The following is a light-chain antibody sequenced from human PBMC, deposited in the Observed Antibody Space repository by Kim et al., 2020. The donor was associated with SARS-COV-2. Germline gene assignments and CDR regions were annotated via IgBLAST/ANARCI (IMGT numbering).Light chain of an antibody. CDR3: QKYNSAPWT. V-gene: IGKV1-27*01. CDR2: DAS. Sequence: GSVGERVTISCRASQGSSSNVAWYQQKPGDVPKLLNYDASDLITGVPSRFSGSGSGTDFTLTISSLQPEDVATDYCQKYNSAPWTFGQGTKVEIK. CDR1: QGSSSN. J-gene: IGKJ1*01.